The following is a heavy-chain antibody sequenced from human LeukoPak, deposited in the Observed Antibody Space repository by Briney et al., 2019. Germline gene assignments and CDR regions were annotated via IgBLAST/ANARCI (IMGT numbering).Heavy chain of an antibody. CDR1: GGTFSSYA. V-gene: IGHV1-69*01. CDR2: IIPIFGTA. D-gene: IGHD3-22*01. CDR3: ARDGWNYYDSSGYYNDNWFDP. Sequence: SVKVSCKASGGTFSSYAISWVRQAPGQGLEWMGGIIPIFGTANYAQKFQGRVTITADESTSTVYMELSSLRSEDTAVYYCARDGWNYYDSSGYYNDNWFDPWGQGTLVTVSS. J-gene: IGHJ5*02.